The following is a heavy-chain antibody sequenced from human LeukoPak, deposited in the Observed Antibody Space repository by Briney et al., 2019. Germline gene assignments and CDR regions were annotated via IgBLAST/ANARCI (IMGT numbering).Heavy chain of an antibody. Sequence: GGSLRLSCAASGFTFSSYEMNWVRQAPGKGLEWVSYISSTGSTIYYADFVKGRFTISRDNAKNSLYLQMNSLRAEDTAVYYCASRVPGGTGFFDYWGQGTLVTVSS. CDR3: ASRVPGGTGFFDY. D-gene: IGHD3-10*01. V-gene: IGHV3-48*03. J-gene: IGHJ4*02. CDR2: ISSTGSTI. CDR1: GFTFSSYE.